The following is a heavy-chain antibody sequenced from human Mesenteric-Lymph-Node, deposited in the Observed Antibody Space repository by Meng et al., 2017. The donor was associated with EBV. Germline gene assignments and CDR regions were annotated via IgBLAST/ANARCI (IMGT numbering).Heavy chain of an antibody. CDR1: GASISSGVYY. CDR3: AGHDFGDYAFDY. J-gene: IGHJ4*02. D-gene: IGHD4-17*01. CDR2: IYYRGST. Sequence: QVRLQESGPGLVKPSQTLSLTCAVSGASISSGVYYWSGIRQPPGKGLEWMGYIYYRGSTYYNPSLKSRVTISVDTSKNLLSLKVNSVTAADTAVYYCAGHDFGDYAFDYWGQGTLVTVSS. V-gene: IGHV4-30-4*01.